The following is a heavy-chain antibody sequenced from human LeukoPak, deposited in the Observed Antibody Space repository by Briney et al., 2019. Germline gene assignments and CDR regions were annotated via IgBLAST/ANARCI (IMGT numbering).Heavy chain of an antibody. D-gene: IGHD1-20*01. V-gene: IGHV1-2*02. J-gene: IGHJ4*02. CDR3: ARVTADDSYDY. CDR1: GYTLSDHY. Sequence: ASVKVSCKASGYTLSDHYMHWVRQAPGQGLEWMGWINPNSGDTNYAQNFQGRVTMTRDTSISTAYVELSGLRSDDTAIYYCARVTADDSYDYWGQGTLVTVSS. CDR2: INPNSGDT.